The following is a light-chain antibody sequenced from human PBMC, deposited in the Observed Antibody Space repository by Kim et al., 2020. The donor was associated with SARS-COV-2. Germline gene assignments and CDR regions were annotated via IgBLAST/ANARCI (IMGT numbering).Light chain of an antibody. J-gene: IGKJ4*01. Sequence: PGERATLSCRASQSVSSSYLAWYQQKPGQAPRLLIYGASSRATGIPDRFSGSGSGTDFTLTISRLEPEDFAVYYCQQYGSSPLTFGGGTKVDIK. CDR1: QSVSSSY. V-gene: IGKV3-20*01. CDR3: QQYGSSPLT. CDR2: GAS.